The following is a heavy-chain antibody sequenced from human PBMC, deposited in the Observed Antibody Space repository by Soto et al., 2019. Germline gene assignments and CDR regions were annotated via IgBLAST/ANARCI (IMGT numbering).Heavy chain of an antibody. CDR2: ISYDGSNT. Sequence: QVQLVESGGGVVQPGRSLRLSCAASGFTFSSYGMHWVRQAPGKGLEWVAVISYDGSNTYYGDTGKGRFTISRDNSKNTLSLQMNSLRAEDTAVYYCAKDGNVYSSGWYAPSLDYWGQGTLVTVSS. D-gene: IGHD6-19*01. J-gene: IGHJ4*02. CDR3: AKDGNVYSSGWYAPSLDY. CDR1: GFTFSSYG. V-gene: IGHV3-30*18.